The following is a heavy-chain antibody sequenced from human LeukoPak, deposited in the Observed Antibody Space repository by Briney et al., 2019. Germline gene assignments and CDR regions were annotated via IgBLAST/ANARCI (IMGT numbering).Heavy chain of an antibody. CDR1: GGSISSYY. V-gene: IGHV4-4*07. D-gene: IGHD6-13*01. J-gene: IGHJ6*02. Sequence: SQTLSLTCTVSGGSISSYYWSWIRQPAGKGLEWIGRIYTSGSTNYNPSLKSRVTMSVDTSKNQFSLKLSSVTAADTAVYYCARDPIAAAEYFYYGMDVWGQGTTVTVSS. CDR2: IYTSGST. CDR3: ARDPIAAAEYFYYGMDV.